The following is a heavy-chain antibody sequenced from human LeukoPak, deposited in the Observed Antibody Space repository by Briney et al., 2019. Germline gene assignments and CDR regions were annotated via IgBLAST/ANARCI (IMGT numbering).Heavy chain of an antibody. V-gene: IGHV3-11*01. CDR3: AGAPDFFQSGYSYHYMDV. J-gene: IGHJ6*03. D-gene: IGHD3-3*01. CDR2: ISSSGSTI. CDR1: GFTFSDYY. Sequence: PGGSLRLSCAASGFTFSDYYMSWVRQAPGKGLEWVSYISSSGSTIYYADSVKGRFTISRDNAKNSLYLQMNSLRAEDTAVYYCAGAPDFFQSGYSYHYMDVWNKGTTVTVSS.